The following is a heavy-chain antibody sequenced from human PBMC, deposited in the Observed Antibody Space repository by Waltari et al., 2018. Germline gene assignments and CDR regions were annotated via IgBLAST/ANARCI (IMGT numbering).Heavy chain of an antibody. J-gene: IGHJ4*02. CDR3: ARVWGVTTSDF. CDR1: GFSLSHYG. D-gene: IGHD4-17*01. V-gene: IGHV3-48*03. CDR2: ISSSGPTI. Sequence: EVLLVQSGGCLVQPGGSLRLSRAASGFSLSHYGMNWVRQAPGKGLEWLSFISSSGPTIHYADSVKGRFTVSRDNTKNSLSLQMNSLRAEDTAVYYCARVWGVTTSDFWGQGTLVTVSS.